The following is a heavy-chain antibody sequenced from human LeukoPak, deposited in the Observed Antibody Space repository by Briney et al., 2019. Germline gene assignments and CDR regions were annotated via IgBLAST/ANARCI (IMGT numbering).Heavy chain of an antibody. D-gene: IGHD3-10*01. CDR2: IYTSGST. CDR3: SGSYYFDL. CDR1: GGSISSGSYY. V-gene: IGHV4-61*02. J-gene: IGHJ4*02. Sequence: SQTLSLTCTVSGGSISSGSYYWSWIRQPAGKGLEWIGRIYTSGSTNYNPSLKSRVTISVDTSKNQFSLKLSSVTAADTAVYFASGSYYFDLWGQGTLITVSS.